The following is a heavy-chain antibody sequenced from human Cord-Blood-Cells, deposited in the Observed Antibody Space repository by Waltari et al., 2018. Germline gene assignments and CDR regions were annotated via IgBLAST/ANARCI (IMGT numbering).Heavy chain of an antibody. J-gene: IGHJ4*02. CDR1: GFTFSSYW. V-gene: IGHV3-7*01. D-gene: IGHD6-19*01. Sequence: EVQLVESGGGLVQPVGSLRLSCAASGFTFSSYWMSWVRQDPGKGLEWVANIKQDGSEKYYVDSVRGRFTISRDNAKNSLYLQMNSLRAEDTAVYYCAQWAVAGSFDYWGQGTLVTVSS. CDR2: IKQDGSEK. CDR3: AQWAVAGSFDY.